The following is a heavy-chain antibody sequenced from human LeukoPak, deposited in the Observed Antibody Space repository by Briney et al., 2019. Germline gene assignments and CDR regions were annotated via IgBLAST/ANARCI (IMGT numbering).Heavy chain of an antibody. Sequence: PSETLSLTCTVSGGSINYYYWMWIRQPPGKGLEWIGYIYYSGGTHYNPSLKSRVTMLVDTSKNQFSLKLSSVTAADTAVYYCARVASTSTFDYWGQGTLVTVSS. D-gene: IGHD1-1*01. CDR3: ARVASTSTFDY. V-gene: IGHV4-59*01. CDR2: IYYSGGT. CDR1: GGSINYYY. J-gene: IGHJ4*02.